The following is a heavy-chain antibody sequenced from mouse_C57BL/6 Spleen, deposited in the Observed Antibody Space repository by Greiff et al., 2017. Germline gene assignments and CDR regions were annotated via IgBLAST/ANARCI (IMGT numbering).Heavy chain of an antibody. V-gene: IGHV1-15*01. CDR3: TTLYYGYYGVAY. D-gene: IGHD2-1*01. Sequence: QVQLQQSGAELVRPGASVTLSCKASGYTFTDYEMHWVKQTPVHGLEWIGAIDPETGGTAYNQKFKGKAILTADKSSSTAYMELRSLTSEDSAVYYCTTLYYGYYGVAYWGQGTLVTVSA. CDR2: IDPETGGT. CDR1: GYTFTDYE. J-gene: IGHJ3*01.